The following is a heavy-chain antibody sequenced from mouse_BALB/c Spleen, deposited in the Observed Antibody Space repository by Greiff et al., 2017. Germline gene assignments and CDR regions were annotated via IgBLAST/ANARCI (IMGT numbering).Heavy chain of an antibody. J-gene: IGHJ4*01. Sequence: VQLQQSGAELAKPGASVKMSCKASGYTFTSYWMHWVKQRPGQGLEWIGYINPSTGYTEYNQKCKDKATLTADKSSSTAYMQLSSLTSEDSAVYYCGRYDGYAMDYWGQGTSVTVSS. CDR3: GRYDGYAMDY. CDR1: GYTFTSYW. D-gene: IGHD2-14*01. CDR2: INPSTGYT. V-gene: IGHV1-7*01.